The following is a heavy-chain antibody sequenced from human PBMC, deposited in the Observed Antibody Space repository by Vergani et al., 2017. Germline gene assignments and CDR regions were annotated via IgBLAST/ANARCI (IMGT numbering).Heavy chain of an antibody. V-gene: IGHV3-23*01. CDR1: GFTFSNYA. CDR3: AKALWFGELQDAFDI. J-gene: IGHJ3*02. D-gene: IGHD3-10*01. Sequence: EVQLLESGGGLVQPGGSLRLSCAASGFTFSNYAMSWVRQAPGKGLEWVSGITGSGGSTYYADSVKGRFTISRDNSKNTLYLQMNSLRAEDTAVYYCAKALWFGELQDAFDIWGQGTMVTVSS. CDR2: ITGSGGST.